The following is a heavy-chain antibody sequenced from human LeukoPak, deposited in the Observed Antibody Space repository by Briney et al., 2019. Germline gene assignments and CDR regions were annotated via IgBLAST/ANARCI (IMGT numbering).Heavy chain of an antibody. V-gene: IGHV3-30*02. Sequence: PGGSLRLSCEASGFTFSSYDMHWVRQAPGKGLEWVAFIRYDGSNTYYADSVKGRFIISRDNSKNTLYLQMNSLRAEDTAVYYCARERGTAGYSRYFDYWGQGTLVTVSS. J-gene: IGHJ4*02. CDR1: GFTFSSYD. CDR2: IRYDGSNT. D-gene: IGHD5-12*01. CDR3: ARERGTAGYSRYFDY.